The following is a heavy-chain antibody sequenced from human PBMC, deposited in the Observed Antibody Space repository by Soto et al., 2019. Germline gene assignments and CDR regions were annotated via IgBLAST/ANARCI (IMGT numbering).Heavy chain of an antibody. D-gene: IGHD1-7*01. J-gene: IGHJ3*02. V-gene: IGHV3-30-3*01. CDR3: ARLRRTGTTLGAFDI. CDR1: GFTFSSYA. Sequence: LRLSCAASGFTFSSYAMHWVRQAPGKGLEWVAVISYDGSNKYYADSVKGRFTISRDNSKNTLYLQMNSLRAEDTAVYYCARLRRTGTTLGAFDIWGQGTMVTVSS. CDR2: ISYDGSNK.